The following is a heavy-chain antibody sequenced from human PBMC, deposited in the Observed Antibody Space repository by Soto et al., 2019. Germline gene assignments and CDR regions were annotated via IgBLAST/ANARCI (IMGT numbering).Heavy chain of an antibody. Sequence: VQLVESGGGVVQPGRSLRLSCAASGLTFSTYGFHWVRQAPGKGLEWVAVISNDVRNIHYAESVEGRFTISRDNSKNTLYLQMNSLRPNDTAVYYCVKDTLGGMTPVFMPGPDWGQGTLDTVSS. J-gene: IGHJ4*02. CDR3: VKDTLGGMTPVFMPGPD. CDR2: ISNDVRNI. V-gene: IGHV3-30*18. D-gene: IGHD2-2*01. CDR1: GLTFSTYG.